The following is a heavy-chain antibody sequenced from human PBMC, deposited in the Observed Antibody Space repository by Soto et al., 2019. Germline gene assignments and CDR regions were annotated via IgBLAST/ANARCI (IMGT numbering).Heavy chain of an antibody. D-gene: IGHD3-22*01. CDR3: ARGPFYYDSSGIVDY. CDR2: ISSSSNFI. CDR1: VFTFNTYM. J-gene: IGHJ4*02. V-gene: IGHV3-21*01. Sequence: GGSLRLSCAASVFTFNTYMMNWVRQAPGKGLEWVSSISSSSNFIYYGDSLKGRFIISRDNAKNSLYLQLNSLRAEDTAVYYCARGPFYYDSSGIVDYWGQGTLVTVSS.